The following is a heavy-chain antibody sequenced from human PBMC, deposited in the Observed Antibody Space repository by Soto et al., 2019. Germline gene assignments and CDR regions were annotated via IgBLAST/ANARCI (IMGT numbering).Heavy chain of an antibody. CDR1: GGSIRSYY. J-gene: IGHJ6*02. CDR2: IYTSGTT. Sequence: QVQLQQSGPGLVKPSETLSLTCTVSGGSIRSYYWSWIRQPAGKALEWIGRIYTSGTTNYNPSLKSRVTILLDTSQTQFSLDLSSVTDADTAVYYCAREGSSGFGMDVWGQGTTVTVSS. D-gene: IGHD6-25*01. CDR3: AREGSSGFGMDV. V-gene: IGHV4-4*07.